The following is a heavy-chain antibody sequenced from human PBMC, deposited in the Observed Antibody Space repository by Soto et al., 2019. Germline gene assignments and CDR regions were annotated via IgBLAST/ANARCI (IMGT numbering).Heavy chain of an antibody. J-gene: IGHJ3*02. CDR1: GYTFTSYG. CDR2: ISAYNGNT. Sequence: GASVKVSCKASGYTFTSYGISWVRQAPGQGLEWMGWISAYNGNTNYAQKLQGRVTMTTDTSTSTAYMELRSLRSDDTAVYYCATHIVVVVAATFRLGAFDIWGQGTMVTVSS. D-gene: IGHD2-15*01. V-gene: IGHV1-18*01. CDR3: ATHIVVVVAATFRLGAFDI.